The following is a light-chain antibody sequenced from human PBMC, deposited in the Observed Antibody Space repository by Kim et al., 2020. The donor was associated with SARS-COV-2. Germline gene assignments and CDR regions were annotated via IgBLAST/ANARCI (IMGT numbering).Light chain of an antibody. CDR2: DVS. V-gene: IGLV2-14*03. CDR3: SSYTSSSTLV. J-gene: IGLJ1*01. Sequence: QSALTQPASVSGSPGKSITLSCTGTSSDVGGYNYVSWYQQHPGKAPKLMIYDVSNRPSGVSNRFSGSKSGNTASLTISGLQAEDEADYYCSSYTSSSTLVFGTGTKVTVL. CDR1: SSDVGGYNY.